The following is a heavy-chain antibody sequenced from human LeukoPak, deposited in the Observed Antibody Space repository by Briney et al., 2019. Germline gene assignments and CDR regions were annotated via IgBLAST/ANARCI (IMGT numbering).Heavy chain of an antibody. J-gene: IGHJ5*02. D-gene: IGHD1-26*01. CDR3: ARDASGSFYDH. V-gene: IGHV3-7*01. Sequence: GGSLRLSCAASGFTFSTNWMTWVRQAPGKGLEWVANINQDGSERYYVDSVKGRYTISRDNAKKSMYLQMDSLRDDDTAMYYCARDASGSFYDHWGQGTLVTVSS. CDR2: INQDGSER. CDR1: GFTFSTNW.